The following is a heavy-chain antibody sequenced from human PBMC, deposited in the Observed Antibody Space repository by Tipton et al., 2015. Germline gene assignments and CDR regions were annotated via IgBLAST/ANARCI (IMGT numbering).Heavy chain of an antibody. CDR2: IQTSGNT. D-gene: IGHD2-8*01. CDR3: ARLYARDMEKFDAFDI. CDR1: GDSISNYF. V-gene: IGHV4-4*07. J-gene: IGHJ3*02. Sequence: GLVKPSETLSLACTIPGDSISNYFWSWIRQPAGKGLEWIGRIQTSGNTNYNPSLKSRVTMSADTSKNQFSLNLNSVTAADTAVYYCARLYARDMEKFDAFDIWGLGTFVIVPS.